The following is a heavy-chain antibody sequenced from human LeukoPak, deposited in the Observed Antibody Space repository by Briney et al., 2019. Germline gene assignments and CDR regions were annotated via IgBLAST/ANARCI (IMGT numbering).Heavy chain of an antibody. CDR2: IYYIRNT. V-gene: IGHV4-61*08. Sequence: SETLSLTCTVSGGSVGSAGYYWSWIRQPPGGGLEWIGYIYYIRNTNYNPSLKSRVTMSLDPSKNQFSLKLTSVTAADTAVYYCARTQSQSGSYRYYFGYWGQGTLVTVSS. D-gene: IGHD1-26*01. CDR1: GGSVGSAGYY. CDR3: ARTQSQSGSYRYYFGY. J-gene: IGHJ4*02.